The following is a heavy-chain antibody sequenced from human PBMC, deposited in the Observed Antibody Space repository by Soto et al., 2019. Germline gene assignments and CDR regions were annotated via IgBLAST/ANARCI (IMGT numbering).Heavy chain of an antibody. D-gene: IGHD3-3*01. CDR2: INPSGGST. Sequence: ASVKICCKASGYTFSRYLIHLLRQTPGQGLEWMGIINPSGGSTTYAQKFQGRVTMTRDTSTSTAYMELSSLRSEDTAVYYCARRTKRDRILDYWGQGTLVTVSS. J-gene: IGHJ4*02. CDR1: GYTFSRYL. CDR3: ARRTKRDRILDY. V-gene: IGHV1-46*01.